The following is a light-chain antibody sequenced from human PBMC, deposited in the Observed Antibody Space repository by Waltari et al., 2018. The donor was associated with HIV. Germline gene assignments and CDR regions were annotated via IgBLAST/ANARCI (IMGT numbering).Light chain of an antibody. CDR2: DFI. J-gene: IGLJ2*01. Sequence: QSALTQPASVSGSPGPSITISCTGASSDVGIFKSVTWYQQHPGKAPKVIIYDFINRPSGVSNRFSGSKSDNTASLTISGLQAEDEADYYCSSHTTTTTLWVFGGGTKLTVL. CDR1: SSDVGIFKS. CDR3: SSHTTTTTLWV. V-gene: IGLV2-14*03.